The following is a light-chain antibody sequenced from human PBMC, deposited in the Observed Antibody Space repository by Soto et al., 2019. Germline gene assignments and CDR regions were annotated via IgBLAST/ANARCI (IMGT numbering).Light chain of an antibody. Sequence: DIVLPHSTDSLAVSLGARSTINCKSSQSVLSNSNNKNSIAWYQQKPGKAPKLLIYAASSLQSGVPSRFSGSGSGTDFTLTISSLQPEDFATYYCQHSYSTPWTFGQGTKVDIK. J-gene: IGKJ1*01. CDR1: QSVLSNSNNKNS. CDR2: AAS. CDR3: QHSYSTPWT. V-gene: IGKV4-1*01.